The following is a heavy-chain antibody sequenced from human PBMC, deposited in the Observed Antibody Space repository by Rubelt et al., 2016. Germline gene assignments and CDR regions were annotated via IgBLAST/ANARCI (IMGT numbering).Heavy chain of an antibody. D-gene: IGHD2-15*01. J-gene: IGHJ5*02. CDR2: ISGSGGST. V-gene: IGHV3-23*01. CDR3: ARDPGVVVAATNWFDP. Sequence: WVRQAPGKGLEWVSAISGSGGSTYYADSVKGRFTISRDNSKNTLYLQMNSLRAEDTAVYYCARDPGVVVAATNWFDPWGQGTLVTVSS.